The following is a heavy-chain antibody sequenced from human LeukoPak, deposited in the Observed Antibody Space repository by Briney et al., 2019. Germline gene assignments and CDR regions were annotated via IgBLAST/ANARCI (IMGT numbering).Heavy chain of an antibody. V-gene: IGHV1-46*01. CDR1: GYTFTSNY. D-gene: IGHD3-3*01. CDR3: ARDGYDFWSGYQGFDY. J-gene: IGHJ4*02. Sequence: ASVKVSCKASGYTFTSNYIHWVRQAPGQGLEWMGMIYPRDGSTSYAQKFQGRVTVTRDTSTSTVHMELSGLRSEDTAVYYCARDGYDFWSGYQGFDYWGQGTLVTVSS. CDR2: IYPRDGST.